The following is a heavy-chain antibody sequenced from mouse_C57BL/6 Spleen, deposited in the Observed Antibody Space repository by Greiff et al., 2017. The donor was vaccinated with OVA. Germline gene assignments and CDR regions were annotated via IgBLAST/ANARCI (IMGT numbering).Heavy chain of an antibody. CDR1: GYSITSGYY. CDR2: ISYDGSN. J-gene: IGHJ1*03. V-gene: IGHV3-6*01. D-gene: IGHD2-4*01. CDR3: ARDDDYDLWYFDV. Sequence: ESGPGLVKPSQSLSLTCSVTGYSITSGYYWNWIRQFPGNKLEWMGYISYDGSNNYNPSLKNRISITRDTSKNQFFLKLNSVTTEDTATYDCARDDDYDLWYFDVWGTGTTVTVSS.